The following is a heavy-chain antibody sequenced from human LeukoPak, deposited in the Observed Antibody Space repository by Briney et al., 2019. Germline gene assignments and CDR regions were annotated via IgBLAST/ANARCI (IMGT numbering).Heavy chain of an antibody. Sequence: GGSLRLSCAASGFTFSNYDMHWVRQATGKGLEWVSAFHTAGDTHYSGSVKGRFATSRENAKDSFYLQMNNLRAGDTAVYYCARGSCSSRSCYKRVNGLDVWGQGTPVTVSS. CDR2: FHTAGDT. J-gene: IGHJ6*02. CDR1: GFTFSNYD. V-gene: IGHV3-13*01. D-gene: IGHD2-2*01. CDR3: ARGSCSSRSCYKRVNGLDV.